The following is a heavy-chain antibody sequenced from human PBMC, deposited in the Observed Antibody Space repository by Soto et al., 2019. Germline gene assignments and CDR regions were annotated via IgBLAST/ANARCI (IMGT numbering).Heavy chain of an antibody. CDR3: ARATSPQPNYSSSWSFDY. V-gene: IGHV1-2*04. J-gene: IGHJ4*02. CDR2: INPNSGGT. Sequence: ASVKVSCKISGYTFTGYYMHWVRQAPRQGLEWMGWINPNSGGTNYAQKCQGWVTMTGDTSIGTAYMELSSLRSDDTAVYYCARATSPQPNYSSSWSFDYWGQGTLVTVSA. CDR1: GYTFTGYY. D-gene: IGHD6-13*01.